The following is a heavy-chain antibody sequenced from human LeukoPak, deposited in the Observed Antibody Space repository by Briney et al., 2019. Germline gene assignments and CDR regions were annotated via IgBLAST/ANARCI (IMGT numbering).Heavy chain of an antibody. CDR2: ISSSGSTI. V-gene: IGHV3-48*03. CDR3: AELGITMIGGV. CDR1: GFTFSSYE. Sequence: GGSLRLSCAAAGFTFSSYEMNWVRQAPGEGLEWVSYISSSGSTIYYADSVKGRFTISRDNAKNSLYLQMNSLRAEDTAVYYCAELGITMIGGVWGKGTTVTISS. D-gene: IGHD3-10*02. J-gene: IGHJ6*04.